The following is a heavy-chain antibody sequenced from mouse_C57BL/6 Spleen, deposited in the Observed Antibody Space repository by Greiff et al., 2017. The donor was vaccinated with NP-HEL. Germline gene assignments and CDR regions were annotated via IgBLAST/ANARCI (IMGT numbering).Heavy chain of an antibody. CDR3: ASSTAQAGAY. D-gene: IGHD3-2*02. V-gene: IGHV5-6*01. CDR1: GFTFSSYG. CDR2: ISSGGSYT. J-gene: IGHJ3*01. Sequence: EVKLMESGGDLVKPGGSLKLSCAASGFTFSSYGMSWVRQTPDKRLEWVATISSGGSYTYYPDSVKGRFTISRDNAKNTLYLQMSSLKSEDTAMYYWASSTAQAGAYWGQGTLVTVSA.